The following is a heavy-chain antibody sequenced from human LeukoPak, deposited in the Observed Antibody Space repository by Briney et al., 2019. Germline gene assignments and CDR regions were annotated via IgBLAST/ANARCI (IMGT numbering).Heavy chain of an antibody. Sequence: SETLPLTCTVSGGSIGSYYWSWIRQPAGKGLEWIGRIYTSGSTNYXPSLKSRVTMSVDTSKNQFSLKLSSVTAADTAVYYCXRDSXXWXSYFDYWGQGTLVTVSS. D-gene: IGHD6-13*01. CDR2: IYTSGST. CDR1: GGSIGSYY. V-gene: IGHV4-4*07. CDR3: XRDSXXWXSYFDY. J-gene: IGHJ4*02.